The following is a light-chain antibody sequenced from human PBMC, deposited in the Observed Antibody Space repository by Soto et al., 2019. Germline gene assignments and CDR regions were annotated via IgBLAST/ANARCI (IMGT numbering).Light chain of an antibody. V-gene: IGKV3-15*01. CDR2: GAS. CDR3: QQYNNWPPGA. Sequence: EIVMTQSPATLSVSPGERATLSCRASQSVSSNLAWYQQKPGQAPRLLIYGASTRATGIPARFSGSGSGTEFTLTISSLQSEDFAVYYWQQYNNWPPGAFGPGTKVHIK. CDR1: QSVSSN. J-gene: IGKJ3*01.